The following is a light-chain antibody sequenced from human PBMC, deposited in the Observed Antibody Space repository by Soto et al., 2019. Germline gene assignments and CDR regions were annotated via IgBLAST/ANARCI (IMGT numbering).Light chain of an antibody. V-gene: IGKV3-20*01. Sequence: EIVLTQSPGTLSLSPGERATLSCRASQSIGSRYLAWYQQRPGPAPSLLIYATSSRATGIPDRFSGSGSGTDFSLIINRLEPEDFAVYYCQQYASSPLTFGGGTKVEI. J-gene: IGKJ4*01. CDR1: QSIGSRY. CDR3: QQYASSPLT. CDR2: ATS.